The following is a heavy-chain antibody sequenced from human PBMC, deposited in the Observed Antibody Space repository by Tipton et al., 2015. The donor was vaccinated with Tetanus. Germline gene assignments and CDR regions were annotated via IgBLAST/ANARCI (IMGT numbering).Heavy chain of an antibody. CDR1: GYTFSAHT. J-gene: IGHJ4*02. Sequence: SLRLSCKASGYTFSAHTMHWVRQAPGKGLEWVSAISSSSSYIYYADSVKGRFTIFRDNAKSSLYLQMNSLRDEDTAVYYCARGLCTSSSCPKHYFDYWGQGTLVTVSS. CDR3: ARGLCTSSSCPKHYFDY. CDR2: ISSSSSYI. V-gene: IGHV3-21*01. D-gene: IGHD2-2*01.